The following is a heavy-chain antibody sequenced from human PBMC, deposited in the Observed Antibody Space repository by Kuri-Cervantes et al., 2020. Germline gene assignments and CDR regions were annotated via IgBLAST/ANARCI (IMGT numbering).Heavy chain of an antibody. Sequence: SETLSLTCTASGGSISSGSYYWSWIRQPPGKGLEWIGYIYYSGSTNYNPSLKSRVTISVDTSKNQFSLKLSSVTAADTAVYYCASTSDILTGYADYFDYWGQGTLVTVSS. CDR3: ASTSDILTGYADYFDY. D-gene: IGHD3-9*01. V-gene: IGHV4-61*01. CDR1: GGSISSGSYY. CDR2: IYYSGST. J-gene: IGHJ4*02.